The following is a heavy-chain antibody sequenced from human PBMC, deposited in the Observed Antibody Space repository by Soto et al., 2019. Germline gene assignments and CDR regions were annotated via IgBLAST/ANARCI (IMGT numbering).Heavy chain of an antibody. D-gene: IGHD3-22*01. Sequence: QVQLVQSGAEVKKPGASVKVSCKASGYTFITYGVSWVRQAPGQGLDWLGWISAYNGNTRYAERLQGRVTMTTDTTTNTAYMELRNLSSDDTAVYYCARGTMDYSDNSSNYFLDYWGQGTLVTVSS. V-gene: IGHV1-18*01. J-gene: IGHJ4*02. CDR3: ARGTMDYSDNSSNYFLDY. CDR1: GYTFITYG. CDR2: ISAYNGNT.